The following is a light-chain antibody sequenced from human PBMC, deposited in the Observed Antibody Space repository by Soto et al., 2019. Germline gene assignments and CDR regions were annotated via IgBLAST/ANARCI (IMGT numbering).Light chain of an antibody. J-gene: IGLJ2*01. CDR3: SSYAGSNNFVV. CDR2: EVS. V-gene: IGLV2-8*01. Sequence: QSVLTQPPSASGSPGQSVTISCTGTSSDVGAYNYVSWYQQHPGKAPKLMIYEVSKRPSGVPDRFSGSKSSNTASLSVSGLQAEDEADYYCSSYAGSNNFVVIGGGTKLTVL. CDR1: SSDVGAYNY.